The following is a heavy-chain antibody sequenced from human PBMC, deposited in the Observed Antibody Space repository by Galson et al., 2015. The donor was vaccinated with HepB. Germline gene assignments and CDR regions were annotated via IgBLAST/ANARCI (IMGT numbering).Heavy chain of an antibody. CDR2: ISAYDGHT. V-gene: IGHV1-18*01. D-gene: IGHD6-19*01. J-gene: IGHJ5*02. Sequence: SVKVSCKAFGYSFTNYGISWVRQAPGQGPEWMGWISAYDGHTRFARTFQGRVTLTTDTPTTTAYMELRSLRSDDTAVYYCARHGSPLIQYNLLDPWGQGTLVIVSS. CDR1: GYSFTNYG. CDR3: ARHGSPLIQYNLLDP.